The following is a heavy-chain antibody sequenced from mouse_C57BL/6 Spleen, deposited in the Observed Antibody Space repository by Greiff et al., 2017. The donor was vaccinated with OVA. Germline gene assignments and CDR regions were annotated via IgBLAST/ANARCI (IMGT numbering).Heavy chain of an antibody. D-gene: IGHD1-1*01. Sequence: VQLKESGPGLVKPSQSLSLTCSVTGYSITSGYYWNWIRQFPGNKLEWMGYISYDGSNNYNPSLKNRISITRDTSKNQFFLKLNSVTTEDTATYYCARGYGSSQFAYWGQGTLVTVSA. CDR3: ARGYGSSQFAY. CDR1: GYSITSGYY. CDR2: ISYDGSN. J-gene: IGHJ3*01. V-gene: IGHV3-6*01.